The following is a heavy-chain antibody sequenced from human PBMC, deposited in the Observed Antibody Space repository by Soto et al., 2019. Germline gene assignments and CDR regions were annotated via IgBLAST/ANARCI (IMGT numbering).Heavy chain of an antibody. V-gene: IGHV3-23*01. D-gene: IGHD2-15*01. CDR1: GFTFSSYA. Sequence: EVQLLESGGGLVQPGVSLRLSCAASGFTFSSYAMSWVRQATGKGLERVALISGSGGTTLYADSVKGRFTISRDNSKYPLGLQMDSLGADDAAVYYCARELLSRSGGSCYTGSDYWAEGILVTVSS. CDR3: ARELLSRSGGSCYTGSDY. J-gene: IGHJ4*02. CDR2: ISGSGGTT.